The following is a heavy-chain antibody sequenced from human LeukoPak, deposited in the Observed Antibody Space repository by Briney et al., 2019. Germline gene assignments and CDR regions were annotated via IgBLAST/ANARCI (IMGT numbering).Heavy chain of an antibody. Sequence: GGSLRLSRATSGFTFSGYAMSWVRQAPGKGLEWVSGICDYGIATYYADSVKGRFTISRDNSKNTLYLQMNSLRAEDTAVYYCAKGGITMIVVVIQYYFDYWGQGTLVTVSS. D-gene: IGHD3-22*01. CDR1: GFTFSGYA. V-gene: IGHV3-23*01. CDR3: AKGGITMIVVVIQYYFDY. CDR2: ICDYGIAT. J-gene: IGHJ4*02.